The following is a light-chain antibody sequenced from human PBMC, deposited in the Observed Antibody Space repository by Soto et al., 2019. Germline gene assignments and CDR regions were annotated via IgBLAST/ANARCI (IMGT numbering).Light chain of an antibody. CDR1: KNDIGVYDF. J-gene: IGLJ1*01. V-gene: IGLV2-8*01. Sequence: QSVLTQPPSASGSPGQSVTISCTGTKNDIGVYDFVSWYQHHPGKAPRLIIYEVVQRPSGVPERFSGFKSGNTASLTVSGLQAADEADYFCKSYAGSNTYVFGSGTKLTVL. CDR3: KSYAGSNTYV. CDR2: EVV.